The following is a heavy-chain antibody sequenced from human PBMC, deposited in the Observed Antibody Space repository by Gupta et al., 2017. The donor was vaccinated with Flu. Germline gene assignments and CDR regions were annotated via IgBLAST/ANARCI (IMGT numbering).Heavy chain of an antibody. V-gene: IGHV3-7*01. CDR1: GFAFRDYW. J-gene: IGHJ6*02. D-gene: IGHD6-19*01. Sequence: EVQLVESGGGLVQPGGSLRLSCAASGFAFRDYWGSWVRQVPGKGLEWVANINQDGTEKYYVDYVEGRFTISRDNAKSSLSVQMNSLRVEDTAVYYCARGRRRLVQRDYYGMDGGGQGTKVTVSS. CDR2: INQDGTEK. CDR3: ARGRRRLVQRDYYGMDG.